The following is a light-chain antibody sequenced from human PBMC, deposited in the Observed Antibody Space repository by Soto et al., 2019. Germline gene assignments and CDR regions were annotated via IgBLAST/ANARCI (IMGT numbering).Light chain of an antibody. CDR2: EVS. CDR3: GSWDSSLSAYV. J-gene: IGLJ1*01. V-gene: IGLV2-14*01. Sequence: QSVLTQPASVSGSPGQSITISCTGTSSDVGAYNYVSWYQQHPGRAPKLMIYEVSSRPSGVSNRFSGSKSDNTASLTISGLQAEDEADYYCGSWDSSLSAYVFGTGTKVTVL. CDR1: SSDVGAYNY.